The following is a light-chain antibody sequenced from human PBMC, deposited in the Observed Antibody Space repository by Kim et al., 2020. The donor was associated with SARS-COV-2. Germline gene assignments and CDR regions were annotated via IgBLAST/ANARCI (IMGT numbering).Light chain of an antibody. CDR3: QQSYSAPFT. Sequence: DIQMTQFPSSLSASVGDRVTITCRASQTFSTYLNWYQQKPGKAPKLLIYGASNLQNGIPSRFSGSGSGTDFTLTISSLQPEDFATYYCQQSYSAPFTFGRGTKLEI. V-gene: IGKV1-39*01. CDR2: GAS. J-gene: IGKJ2*01. CDR1: QTFSTY.